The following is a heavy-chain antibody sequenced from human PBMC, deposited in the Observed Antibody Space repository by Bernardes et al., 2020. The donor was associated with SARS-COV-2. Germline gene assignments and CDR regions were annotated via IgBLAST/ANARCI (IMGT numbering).Heavy chain of an antibody. CDR3: SRDHYYDSSGYYYEGYYYYGMGV. CDR1: GGSVSSGSYY. V-gene: IGHV4-61*01. J-gene: IGHJ6*02. CDR2: IYYSGST. D-gene: IGHD3-22*01. Sequence: SETLSLTCTVSGGSVSSGSYYWSWIRQPPGKGLEWIGYIYYSGSTNYNPSLKSRVTISVDTSKNQFSLKLSSVTAADTAVYYCSRDHYYDSSGYYYEGYYYYGMGVWGHGTTVTVSS.